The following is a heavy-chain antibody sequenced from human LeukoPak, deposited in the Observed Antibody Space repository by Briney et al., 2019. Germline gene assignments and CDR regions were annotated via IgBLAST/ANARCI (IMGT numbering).Heavy chain of an antibody. Sequence: ASVKVSCKASGYTFTGYYMHWVRQAPGQGLEWMGWINPNSGGTNYAQKFQGRVTMTRDTSISTAYMELGRLRSDDTAVYYCARDATMGHYYDSSGYAAWFDPWGQGTLVTVSS. CDR1: GYTFTGYY. CDR2: INPNSGGT. D-gene: IGHD3-22*01. V-gene: IGHV1-2*02. J-gene: IGHJ5*02. CDR3: ARDATMGHYYDSSGYAAWFDP.